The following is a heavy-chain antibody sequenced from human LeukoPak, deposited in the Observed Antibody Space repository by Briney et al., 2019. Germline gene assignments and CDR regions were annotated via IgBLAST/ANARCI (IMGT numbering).Heavy chain of an antibody. D-gene: IGHD3-22*01. Sequence: ASVKVSCKTSGYTFTGYYMHWVRQAPGQGLEWMGWINPNSGGTNYAQKFQGRVTMTRDTSISTAYMELSRLRSDDTAVYYCARDLDYYDTLFDYWGQGTLVTVSS. J-gene: IGHJ4*02. V-gene: IGHV1-2*02. CDR3: ARDLDYYDTLFDY. CDR1: GYTFTGYY. CDR2: INPNSGGT.